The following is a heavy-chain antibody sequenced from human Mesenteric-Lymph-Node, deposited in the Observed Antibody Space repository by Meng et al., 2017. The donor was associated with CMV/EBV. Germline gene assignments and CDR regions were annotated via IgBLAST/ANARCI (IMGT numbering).Heavy chain of an antibody. CDR3: ARDLIPYSGSYFSPGFAYGMDV. V-gene: IGHV3-20*04. CDR2: INWNGGST. Sequence: GGSLRLSCAASGFTFDDYGMSWVRQAPGKGLEWVSGINWNGGSTGYADSVKGRFTISRDNAKNSLYLQMNSLRAEDTALYYCARDLIPYSGSYFSPGFAYGMDVWGQGTTVTVSS. J-gene: IGHJ6*02. CDR1: GFTFDDYG. D-gene: IGHD1-26*01.